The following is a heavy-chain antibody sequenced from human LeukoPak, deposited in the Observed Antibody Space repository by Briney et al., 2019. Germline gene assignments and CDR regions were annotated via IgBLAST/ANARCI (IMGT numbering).Heavy chain of an antibody. V-gene: IGHV3-9*01. Sequence: GGSLRLSCAASEFTFDDYAMHWVRQAPGQGLEWVSGISWNSGSIGYADSVKGRFTISRDNVKNTVYLQMDSLRAEDTAVYYCVRGWSGYYAIDYWGQGTLVTVSS. D-gene: IGHD3-3*01. CDR3: VRGWSGYYAIDY. CDR2: ISWNSGSI. J-gene: IGHJ4*02. CDR1: EFTFDDYA.